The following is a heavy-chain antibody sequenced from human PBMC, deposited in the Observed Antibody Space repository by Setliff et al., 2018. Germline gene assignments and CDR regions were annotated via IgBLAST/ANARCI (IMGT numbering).Heavy chain of an antibody. Sequence: EASVKVSCKASGGTFSSYGISWVRQAPGQGLEWMGGTIPMFGSTKYAQKFQERVTIIKDESTSTAYMQLSSLGSEDTAVYYCVREGVHSRSSTDYRYYMDVWGRGTTVTVSS. CDR2: TIPMFGST. CDR3: VREGVHSRSSTDYRYYMDV. J-gene: IGHJ6*03. CDR1: GGTFSSYG. V-gene: IGHV1-69*05. D-gene: IGHD6-6*01.